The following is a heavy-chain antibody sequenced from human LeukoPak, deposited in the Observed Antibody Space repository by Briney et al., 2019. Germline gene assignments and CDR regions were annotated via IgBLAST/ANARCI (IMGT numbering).Heavy chain of an antibody. Sequence: PGRSLRLSCTASGFTFGDHGLNWFRQATGKGLEWVGFIRSKAYGGTAEYAASVKGRFTISRDDSENIAYVEMNSLKSEDTAVYYCARDLRAVAHDFDCWGQGTLVTVSS. D-gene: IGHD6-19*01. CDR2: IRSKAYGGTA. J-gene: IGHJ4*02. V-gene: IGHV3-49*03. CDR1: GFTFGDHG. CDR3: ARDLRAVAHDFDC.